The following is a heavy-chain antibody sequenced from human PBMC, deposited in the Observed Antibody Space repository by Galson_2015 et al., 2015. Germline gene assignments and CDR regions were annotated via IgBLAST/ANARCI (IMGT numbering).Heavy chain of an antibody. Sequence: PALVKPTQPLTLTCTFSGFSLNTDRMGVGWIRQPPGKALEWLALIFWDDDKRFSPSLKSRLTVTKDTSRNQVVLTLTNVDPVDTATDFWARSPGIISYLHHWGPGTLVTVSP. D-gene: IGHD1-1*01. CDR2: IFWDDDK. J-gene: IGHJ4*03. V-gene: IGHV2-5*02. CDR3: ARSPGIISYLHH. CDR1: GFSLNTDRMG.